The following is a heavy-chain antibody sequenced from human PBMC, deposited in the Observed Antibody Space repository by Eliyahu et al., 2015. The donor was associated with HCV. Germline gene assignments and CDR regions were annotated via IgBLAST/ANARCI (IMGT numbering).Heavy chain of an antibody. Sequence: EVQLVESGGGLVKPGGSLRLSCAAPGFIFSDYAMNWVRQAPGKGLEWVSSIGSRSDTYYVGSLRGRFIISRDNAWNSLYLQMNSLRGEDTGVYYCARGLSADDGTPEYWGQGIPVTVSS. V-gene: IGHV3-21*02. J-gene: IGHJ4*02. CDR3: ARGLSADDGTPEY. CDR2: IGSRSDT. CDR1: GFIFSDYA. D-gene: IGHD1-1*01.